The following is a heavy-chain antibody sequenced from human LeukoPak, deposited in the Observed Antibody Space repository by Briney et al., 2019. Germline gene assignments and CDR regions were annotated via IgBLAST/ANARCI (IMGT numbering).Heavy chain of an antibody. CDR1: GFTFSSYA. V-gene: IGHV3-23*01. CDR3: AKDKYSPNINNWFDP. D-gene: IGHD5-18*01. CDR2: ISGSGGST. J-gene: IGHJ5*02. Sequence: GSLRLSCAASGFTFSSYAMSWVRQAPGKGLEWVSAISGSGGSTYYADSVKGRFTISRDNSKNTLYLQMSSLRAEDTAVYYCAKDKYSPNINNWFDPWGQGTLVTVSS.